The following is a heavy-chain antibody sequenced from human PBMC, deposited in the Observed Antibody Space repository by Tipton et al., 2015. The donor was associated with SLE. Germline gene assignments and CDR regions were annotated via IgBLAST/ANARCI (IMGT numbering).Heavy chain of an antibody. CDR3: ARELLGGGSCGDV. J-gene: IGHJ6*02. D-gene: IGHD2-15*01. CDR2: ISSSSSTI. V-gene: IGHV3-48*01. CDR1: GFTFSSYS. Sequence: GSLRLSCAASGFTFSSYSMNWVRQAPGKGLEWVSYISSSSSTIYYADSVKGRFTISRDNAKNSLYLQMNSLRAEDTAVYYCARELLGGGSCGDVWGQGTTVTVSS.